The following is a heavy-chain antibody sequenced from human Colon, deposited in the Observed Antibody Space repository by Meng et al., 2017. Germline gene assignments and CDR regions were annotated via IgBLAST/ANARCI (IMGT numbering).Heavy chain of an antibody. CDR3: ASGYYDSSGYGYWYFDL. CDR2: IYYSPST. Sequence: QTHMQGPGPVTWSHPKPLSPPFTASGGSFRHGDYYWRWLRQPPGKGLECIGYIYYSPSTYYNPSLKSRVTISVDTSKNPFSLKLSSVTAADTAVYYCASGYYDSSGYGYWYFDLWGRGTLVTVSS. V-gene: IGHV4-30-4*01. CDR1: GGSFRHGDYY. D-gene: IGHD3-22*01. J-gene: IGHJ2*01.